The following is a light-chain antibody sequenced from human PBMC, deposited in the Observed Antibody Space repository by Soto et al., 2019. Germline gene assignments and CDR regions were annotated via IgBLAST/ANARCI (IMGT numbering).Light chain of an antibody. CDR1: QDIRSY. Sequence: DIQMTQSPSSLSASVGDRVTITCRASQDIRSYLAWYQQKPGKVPKVLIFAASTLQSGVPSRFSGGGSGTDVTLTISSLQAEDVATYYCQKYDSAPYTFGQGTKLEI. CDR2: AAS. CDR3: QKYDSAPYT. J-gene: IGKJ2*01. V-gene: IGKV1-27*01.